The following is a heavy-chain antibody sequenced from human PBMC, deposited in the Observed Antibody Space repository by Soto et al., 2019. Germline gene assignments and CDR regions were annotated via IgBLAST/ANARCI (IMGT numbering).Heavy chain of an antibody. D-gene: IGHD3-10*01. V-gene: IGHV3-30*18. CDR1: GFTFSSSG. Sequence: QVQLVESGGGVVQPGRSLRLSCAASGFTFSSSGMHWVRQDPGKGLEWVAVIISDGSTKYYADSVKGRFTISRDNSKSTLYLQMNSLRAEDTAVYYCAKDRMGAGVRGYFDYWGQGTLVTVSS. CDR3: AKDRMGAGVRGYFDY. CDR2: IISDGSTK. J-gene: IGHJ4*02.